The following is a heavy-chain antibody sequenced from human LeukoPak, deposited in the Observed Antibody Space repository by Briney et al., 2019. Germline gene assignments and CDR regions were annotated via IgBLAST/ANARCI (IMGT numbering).Heavy chain of an antibody. J-gene: IGHJ5*02. CDR3: ARAPQQLYWLDP. CDR2: IIPIFGTA. CDR1: GGTFSSYA. D-gene: IGHD6-13*01. V-gene: IGHV1-69*13. Sequence: ASVKVSCKASGGTFSSYAISWVRQAPRQGLEWMGGIIPIFGTANYAQKFQGRVTITADESTSTAYMELSSLRSEDTAVYYCARAPQQLYWLDPWGQGTLVTVSS.